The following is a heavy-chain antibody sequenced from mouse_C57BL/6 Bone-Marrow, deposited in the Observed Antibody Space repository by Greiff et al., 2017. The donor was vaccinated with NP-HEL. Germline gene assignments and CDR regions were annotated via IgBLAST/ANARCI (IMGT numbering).Heavy chain of an antibody. V-gene: IGHV1-81*01. J-gene: IGHJ3*01. D-gene: IGHD1-1*01. Sequence: VQLQQSGAELARPGASVKLSCKASGYTFTSYGISWVKQRTGPGLAWIGEISPRSGNPYYNEKFKGKATLTADKSSSTAYMELRSLTSEDSAVYFCARDEDYYASSFSWFAYWGQGTLVTVSA. CDR2: ISPRSGNP. CDR3: ARDEDYYASSFSWFAY. CDR1: GYTFTSYG.